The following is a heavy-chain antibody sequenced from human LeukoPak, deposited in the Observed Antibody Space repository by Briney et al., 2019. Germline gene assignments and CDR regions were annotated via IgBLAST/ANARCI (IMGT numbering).Heavy chain of an antibody. V-gene: IGHV1-18*01. CDR1: GYTFSIYG. Sequence: ASVRVSCKASGYTFSIYGFSWVRQAPGQGLEWMGWISVYNGNTNYAQKFQGRVTMTTDTSASTAHMELRSLRSDDTAVYYCARQGYSGHSQGAADYWGQGTLVTVSS. CDR3: ARQGYSGHSQGAADY. J-gene: IGHJ4*02. D-gene: IGHD4-23*01. CDR2: ISVYNGNT.